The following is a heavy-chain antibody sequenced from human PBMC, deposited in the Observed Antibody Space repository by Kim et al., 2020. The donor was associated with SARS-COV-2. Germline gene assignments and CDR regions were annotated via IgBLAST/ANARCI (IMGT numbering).Heavy chain of an antibody. V-gene: IGHV4-31*03. CDR2: IYYSGST. CDR3: ARDRSVFGLDV. CDR1: GGSVNSGGSY. J-gene: IGHJ6*02. Sequence: SETLSLTCTVSGGSVNSGGSYWTWIRQRPGQGLEWIGDIYYSGSTYYNPSLKSRLSISLDTSRNHFSLRLNSVTAADTAVYYCARDRSVFGLDVWGQGTT.